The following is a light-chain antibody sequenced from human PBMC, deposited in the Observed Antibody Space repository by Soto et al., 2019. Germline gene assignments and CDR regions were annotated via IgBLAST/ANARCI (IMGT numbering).Light chain of an antibody. CDR1: QSVRSN. J-gene: IGKJ2*01. Sequence: EIVMTQSPATLSVSPGERATLSCRASQSVRSNLAWYQQKPGQAPRLLIYGASTRATDIPARFSGTGSGTEFTLTISSLQSEDFAVYYCQQYNNWPPYTFGQGTKVDIK. CDR3: QQYNNWPPYT. V-gene: IGKV3-15*01. CDR2: GAS.